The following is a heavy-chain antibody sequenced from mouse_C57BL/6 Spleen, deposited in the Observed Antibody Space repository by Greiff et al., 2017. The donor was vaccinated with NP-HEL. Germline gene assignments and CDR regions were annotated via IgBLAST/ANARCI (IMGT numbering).Heavy chain of an antibody. D-gene: IGHD2-5*01. CDR1: GYAFSSYW. CDR3: ATYSNYAYYFDY. CDR2: IYPGDGDT. J-gene: IGHJ2*01. V-gene: IGHV1-80*01. Sequence: VQLQQSGAELVKPGASVKISCKASGYAFSSYWMNWVKQRPGKGLEWIGQIYPGDGDTNYNGKFKGKATLTADKSSSTAYMQLSSLTSEDSAVYFCATYSNYAYYFDYWGQGTTLTVSS.